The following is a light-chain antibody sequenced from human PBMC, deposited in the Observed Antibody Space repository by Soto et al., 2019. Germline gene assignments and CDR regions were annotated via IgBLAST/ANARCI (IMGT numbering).Light chain of an antibody. J-gene: IGKJ2*02. CDR2: AAS. V-gene: IGKV1-39*01. CDR1: QSISTY. CDR3: QRSYSTPRT. Sequence: DIQMTQSPSSLSASVGDRVTITCRASQSISTYLNWYQQKVGKAPKLLIYAASSLKRGVPSRFSGSGSGTDFPLPITSLQPEDFATYNCQRSYSTPRTFGQGTRRETK.